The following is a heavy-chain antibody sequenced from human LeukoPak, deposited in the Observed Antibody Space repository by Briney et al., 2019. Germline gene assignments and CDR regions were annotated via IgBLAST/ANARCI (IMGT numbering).Heavy chain of an antibody. CDR1: GGSISSYY. Sequence: SETLSLTRTVSGGSISSYYWSWIRQPPWKGLEWIGYIYYSGSTNYNPSLKSRVTISVDTSKNQFSLKLSSVTAADTAVYYCARDNGFGELFAEPHAFDIWGQGTMVTVSS. D-gene: IGHD3-10*01. CDR2: IYYSGST. V-gene: IGHV4-59*01. CDR3: ARDNGFGELFAEPHAFDI. J-gene: IGHJ3*02.